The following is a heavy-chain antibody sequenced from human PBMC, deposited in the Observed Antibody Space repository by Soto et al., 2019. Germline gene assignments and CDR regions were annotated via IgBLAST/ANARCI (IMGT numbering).Heavy chain of an antibody. J-gene: IGHJ4*02. CDR3: ARGQEGVVATH. D-gene: IGHD5-12*01. CDR2: VKDGGHT. V-gene: IGHV4-34*01. CDR1: GGSLSGYY. Sequence: QVXLQQWGAGLLKPSETLSLNCAVTGGSLSGYYWSWIRQAPGKGLEWIGEVKDGGHTNYSPSLRGRVTISSDTSNNQFSLRLNSVTAADTGVYYCARGQEGVVATHWDQGSLVTVSS.